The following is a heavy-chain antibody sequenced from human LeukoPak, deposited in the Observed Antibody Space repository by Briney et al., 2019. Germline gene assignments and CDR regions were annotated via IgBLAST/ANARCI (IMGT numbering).Heavy chain of an antibody. Sequence: PGGSLRLSCAASGFTFSSNYMSWVRQAPGKGLEWVSVIYSGGSTYYADSVKGRFTISRDNSKSTLYLQMNSLRAEDTAVYYCARARGYGDYVDYWGQGTLVTVSS. CDR3: ARARGYGDYVDY. CDR1: GFTFSSNY. V-gene: IGHV3-53*01. CDR2: IYSGGST. J-gene: IGHJ4*02. D-gene: IGHD4-17*01.